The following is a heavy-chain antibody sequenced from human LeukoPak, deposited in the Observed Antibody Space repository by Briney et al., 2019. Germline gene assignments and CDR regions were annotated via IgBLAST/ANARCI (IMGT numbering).Heavy chain of an antibody. D-gene: IGHD3-22*01. V-gene: IGHV1-46*01. CDR3: ARDFYDSSGYEALGYYYYMDV. J-gene: IGHJ6*03. CDR1: GYTFTSYY. CDR2: INPSGGST. Sequence: GASVKVSCKASGYTFTSYYMHWVRQAPGQGLEWMGIINPSGGSTSYAQKFQGRVTMTRDTSTSTVYMELSSLRSEDTAVYYCARDFYDSSGYEALGYYYYMDVWGKGTTVTVSS.